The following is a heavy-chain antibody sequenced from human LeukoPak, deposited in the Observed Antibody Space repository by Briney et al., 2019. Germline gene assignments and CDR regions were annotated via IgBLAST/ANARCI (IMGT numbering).Heavy chain of an antibody. CDR3: ARVSSDCSSTSCYVYGAFDI. D-gene: IGHD2-2*01. J-gene: IGHJ3*02. CDR2: IKPSGGST. Sequence: ASVKVSCKASGYTFTSYYMHWVRQAPGQGLEWMGIIKPSGGSTSYAQKFQGRVTITRDTSTSTVYMELSSLRSEDTAVYYCARVSSDCSSTSCYVYGAFDIWGQGTMVTVSS. CDR1: GYTFTSYY. V-gene: IGHV1-46*01.